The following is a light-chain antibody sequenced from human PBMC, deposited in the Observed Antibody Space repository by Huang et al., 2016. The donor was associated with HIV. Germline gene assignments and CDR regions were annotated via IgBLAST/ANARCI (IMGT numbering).Light chain of an antibody. CDR2: GAS. CDR1: QSVSSN. V-gene: IGKV3-15*01. Sequence: EIVMTQSPATLSVSPGERATLSCRAGQSVSSNLAWYQQKPGQAPSLLIYGASTRATGSPARFSGSGSGTEFTLTIGSLQSEDFAVYFCQQYNNWPPTFGGGTKVEIK. J-gene: IGKJ4*01. CDR3: QQYNNWPPT.